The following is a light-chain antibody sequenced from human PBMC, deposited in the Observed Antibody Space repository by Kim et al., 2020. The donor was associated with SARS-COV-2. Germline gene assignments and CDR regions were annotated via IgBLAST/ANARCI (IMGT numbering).Light chain of an antibody. CDR2: AAS. CDR1: QNINSH. CDR3: QRTYISPFT. Sequence: DIQMTQSPSSLSASVGDRVTITCRTSQNINSHLNWYHQKPGRAPKLLIYAASTLQGGVPSRFSGSGSETDFTLTISSLQPEDFATYSGQRTYISPFTFGAGTKVDIK. J-gene: IGKJ3*01. V-gene: IGKV1-39*01.